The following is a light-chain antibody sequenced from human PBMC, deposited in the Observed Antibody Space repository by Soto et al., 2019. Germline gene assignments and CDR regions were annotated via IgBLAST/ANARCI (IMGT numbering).Light chain of an antibody. V-gene: IGLV2-8*01. CDR1: SSDVGGFDY. CDR3: SSYAGSNTLI. CDR2: EVS. J-gene: IGLJ1*01. Sequence: QSVLTQPPSASGSPGQSVTISCTGSSSDVGGFDYVSWYQQHPGKAPKLMIFEVSQRPSGVPDRFSGSKSGNTASLTVSGLQAEDEAHYYCSSYAGSNTLIFGTGTKVTVL.